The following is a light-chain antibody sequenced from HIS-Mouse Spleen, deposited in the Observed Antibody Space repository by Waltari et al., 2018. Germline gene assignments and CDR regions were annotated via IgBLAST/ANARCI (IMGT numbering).Light chain of an antibody. J-gene: IGLJ3*02. CDR2: DVS. CDR3: SSYTSSSTLV. CDR1: SSDVGGYNY. Sequence: QSALTQPASVSGSPGQSITIPCTGTSSDVGGYNYVSWYQQHHGKAPKLMIYDVSNRPSGVSNRFSGSKSGNTASLTISGLQAEDEADYYCSSYTSSSTLVFGGGTKLTVL. V-gene: IGLV2-14*03.